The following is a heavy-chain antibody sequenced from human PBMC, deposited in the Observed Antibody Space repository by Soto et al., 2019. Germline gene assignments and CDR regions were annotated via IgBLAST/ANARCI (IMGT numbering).Heavy chain of an antibody. J-gene: IGHJ4*02. V-gene: IGHV4-39*01. CDR2: IYYSGST. CDR1: GGSISSSSYY. CDR3: ARFLSTHYYGSGSYSPADY. D-gene: IGHD3-10*01. Sequence: QLQLQESGPGLVKPSETLSLTCTVSGGSISSSSYYWGWIRQPPGKGLEWIGSIYYSGSTYYNPSLKSRVTISVDTSKNQFSLKLSSVTAADTAVYYCARFLSTHYYGSGSYSPADYWGQGTLVTVSS.